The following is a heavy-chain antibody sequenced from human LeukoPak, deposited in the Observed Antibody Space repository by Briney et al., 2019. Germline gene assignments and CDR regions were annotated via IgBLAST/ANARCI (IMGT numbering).Heavy chain of an antibody. CDR2: FDPEDGET. J-gene: IGHJ4*02. CDR1: GYTLTELS. CDR3: ATPYDSSGYYLYYFDY. D-gene: IGHD3-22*01. V-gene: IGHV1-24*01. Sequence: ASVKVSCKVSGYTLTELSMHWVRQAPGKGLERMGGFDPEDGETIYAQKFQGRVTMTEDTSTDTAYMELSSLRSEDTAVYYCATPYDSSGYYLYYFDYWGQGTLVTVSS.